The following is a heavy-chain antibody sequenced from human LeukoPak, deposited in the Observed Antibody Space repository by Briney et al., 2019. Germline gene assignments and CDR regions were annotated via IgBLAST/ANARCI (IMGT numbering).Heavy chain of an antibody. CDR3: ARGCVVSSGTGFVY. J-gene: IGHJ4*02. V-gene: IGHV4-4*07. CDR2: IYSSGSS. Sequence: PSETLSLTCTVSGGSISSSYWSWIRQSAGKGLEWIGRIYSSGSSNYNPSLKSRVTMSVDTSKNKFSLELSSVTAADTAVYYCARGCVVSSGTGFVYWGQGTLVTVSS. D-gene: IGHD2-8*02. CDR1: GGSISSSY.